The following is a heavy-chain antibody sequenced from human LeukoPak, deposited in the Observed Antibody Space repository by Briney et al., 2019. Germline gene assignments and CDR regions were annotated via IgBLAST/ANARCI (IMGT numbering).Heavy chain of an antibody. D-gene: IGHD3-22*01. CDR1: GYTFTGYY. J-gene: IGHJ4*02. V-gene: IGHV1-2*02. Sequence: GASVKVSCKASGYTFTGYYMRWVRQAPGQGLEWMGWINPNSGGTNYAQKFQGRVTMTRDTSISTAYMELSRLRSDDTAVYYCARSDSSGLRPNDYWGQGTLVTVSS. CDR2: INPNSGGT. CDR3: ARSDSSGLRPNDY.